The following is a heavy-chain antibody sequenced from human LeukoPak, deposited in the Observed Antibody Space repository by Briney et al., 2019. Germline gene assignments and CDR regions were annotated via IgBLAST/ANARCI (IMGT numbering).Heavy chain of an antibody. D-gene: IGHD3-10*01. CDR3: ARHTDTQGSGSLSVPFDP. CDR1: GYSFTSSR. CDR2: IYPGDSDT. Sequence: GESLKTSCNASGYSFTSSRHGWVRQLPGKGLEWMGIIYPGDSDTRYSPSYHGQTTISADKSINTAYLQWSSLKASDTAVYYCARHTDTQGSGSLSVPFDPWGQGTLVTVSS. V-gene: IGHV5-51*01. J-gene: IGHJ5*02.